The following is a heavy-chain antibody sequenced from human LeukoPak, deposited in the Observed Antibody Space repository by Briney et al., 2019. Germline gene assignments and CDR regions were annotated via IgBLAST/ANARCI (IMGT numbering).Heavy chain of an antibody. CDR2: INPNSGGT. J-gene: IGHJ4*02. Sequence: GASVKVSCKASGYTFTGYYMHWVRQAPGQGLEWMGWINPNSGGTNYVQKFQGRVTMTRDTSISTAYMELSRLRSDDTAVYYCARAVAVTMVQGVKYWGQGTLVTVSS. V-gene: IGHV1-2*02. CDR3: ARAVAVTMVQGVKY. CDR1: GYTFTGYY. D-gene: IGHD3-10*01.